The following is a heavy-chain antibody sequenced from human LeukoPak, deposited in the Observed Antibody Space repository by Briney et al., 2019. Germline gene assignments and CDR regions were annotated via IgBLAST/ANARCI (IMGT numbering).Heavy chain of an antibody. Sequence: SETLSLTCTVSGYSISSGYYWGWSRPPPGKGVEWIGSIYHSGSTYYNPSLKSRVTISVDTSKNQFSLNLSTVTAADTAVYFCARVTLFRGAQIDSWGQGTLVTVSS. CDR1: GYSISSGYY. D-gene: IGHD3-10*01. CDR2: IYHSGST. V-gene: IGHV4-38-2*02. CDR3: ARVTLFRGAQIDS. J-gene: IGHJ4*02.